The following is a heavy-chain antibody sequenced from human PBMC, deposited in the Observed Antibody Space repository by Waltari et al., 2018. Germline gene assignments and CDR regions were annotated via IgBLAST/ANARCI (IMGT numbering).Heavy chain of an antibody. CDR1: GFSFRSYA. D-gene: IGHD3-9*01. Sequence: QVQLVESGGGVVQPGRSLRLSCAASGFSFRSYALHWVRQAPGQGMEWVANISSDGSQDYYAESVKGSFSSSRENSNNTLYLQMNNLTVEDMAVYYCARELILTGFARGLLYWGQGTLVTVSS. V-gene: IGHV3-30*04. J-gene: IGHJ4*02. CDR3: ARELILTGFARGLLY. CDR2: ISSDGSQD.